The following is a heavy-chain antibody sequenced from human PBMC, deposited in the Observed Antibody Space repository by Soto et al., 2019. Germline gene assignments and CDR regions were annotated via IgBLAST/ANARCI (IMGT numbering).Heavy chain of an antibody. CDR2: TYTGGNS. J-gene: IGHJ4*02. Sequence: EVQLVQTGGGLIKPGGSLSLSCAASGLSVSDKYMSWVRQAPGKGLEWVSLTYTGGNSYFADFVKGRFIVSRDISKNTLFLHMTSLAAGDTAVYYCAREGYAYGLDFWGEGSLVTVSS. D-gene: IGHD3-10*01. CDR1: GLSVSDKY. CDR3: AREGYAYGLDF. V-gene: IGHV3-53*02.